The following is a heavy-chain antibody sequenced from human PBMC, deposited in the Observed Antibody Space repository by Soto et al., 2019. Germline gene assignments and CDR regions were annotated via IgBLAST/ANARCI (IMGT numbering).Heavy chain of an antibody. Sequence: PGWALRLSCEASGTSISDAWMSWVRQSQGEGLEWVGRIKSKTEGGTTDYAAHVNGRLILSRDDSTNTLHLQMNRLKTEDTGVYYCPTKVSPTIIGVVTALWHVWGQGTTVTGSS. CDR1: GTSISDAW. J-gene: IGHJ6*02. CDR2: IKSKTEGGTT. D-gene: IGHD3-3*01. CDR3: PTKVSPTIIGVVTALWHV. V-gene: IGHV3-15*01.